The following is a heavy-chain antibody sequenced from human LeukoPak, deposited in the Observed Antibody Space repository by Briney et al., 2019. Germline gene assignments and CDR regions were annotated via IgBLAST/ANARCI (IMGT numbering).Heavy chain of an antibody. CDR3: ARESHKNSFDF. Sequence: ASVKVSCKASGYIFTDYYMHWVRQAPGQGLEWMGRINPNSGGSNYAQKFQGRVTMTRDTSISTAYMEVSRLSSGDAALYYCARESHKNSFDFWGQGTMVTVSS. J-gene: IGHJ3*01. CDR2: INPNSGGS. CDR1: GYIFTDYY. V-gene: IGHV1-2*06.